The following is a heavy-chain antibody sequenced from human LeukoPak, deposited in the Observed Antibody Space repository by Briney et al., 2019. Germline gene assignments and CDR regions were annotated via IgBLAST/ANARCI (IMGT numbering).Heavy chain of an antibody. CDR2: IRTVSDSYAT. CDR3: TRQFSIAYSD. V-gene: IGHV3-73*01. J-gene: IGHJ4*02. CDR1: GFTFSDSA. Sequence: PGGSLKLSCAASGFTFSDSAKHWVRQTFGKGLEWVGRIRTVSDSYATSYDPSVEGRFTISRVDSNNTAYLQMNSLKIEDAAVYYCTRQFSIAYSDWGQGTLVTVSS. D-gene: IGHD4-11*01.